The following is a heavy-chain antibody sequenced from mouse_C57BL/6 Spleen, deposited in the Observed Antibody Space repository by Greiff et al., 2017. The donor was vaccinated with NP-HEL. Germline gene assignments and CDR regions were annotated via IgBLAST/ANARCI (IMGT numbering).Heavy chain of an antibody. Sequence: VQLQQPGAELVMPGASVKLSCKASGYTFTSYWMHWVKQRPGQGLEWIGEIDPSDSYTNYNQKFKGKSTLTVAKSSSTAYMQLSSLTSEDSAVYYCARRYSNYGYYYAMDYWGQGTSVTVSS. CDR3: ARRYSNYGYYYAMDY. J-gene: IGHJ4*01. CDR1: GYTFTSYW. V-gene: IGHV1-69*01. D-gene: IGHD2-5*01. CDR2: IDPSDSYT.